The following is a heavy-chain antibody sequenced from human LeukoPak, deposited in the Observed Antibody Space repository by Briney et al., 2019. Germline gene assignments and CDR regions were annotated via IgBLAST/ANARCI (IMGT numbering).Heavy chain of an antibody. J-gene: IGHJ3*02. Sequence: HPGGSLRLSCAASGFTFSSYEMNWVRQAPGKGLELVSYISSSGSTIYYADSVKGRFTISRDNAENSLYLQMNSLRAEDTAVYYCARDLRSIVGPLGAFDIWGQGTMVTVSS. CDR2: ISSSGSTI. D-gene: IGHD1-26*01. V-gene: IGHV3-48*03. CDR3: ARDLRSIVGPLGAFDI. CDR1: GFTFSSYE.